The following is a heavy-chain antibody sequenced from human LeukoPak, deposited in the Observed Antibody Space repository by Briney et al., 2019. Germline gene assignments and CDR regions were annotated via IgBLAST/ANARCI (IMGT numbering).Heavy chain of an antibody. J-gene: IGHJ4*02. CDR1: GFTFSSYS. D-gene: IGHD6-13*01. Sequence: GGSLRLSCAASGFTFSSYSMNWVRQAPGKGLEWVSFISSIRSYIYYADSVKGRFTISRDNAKNSLYLQMNSLRAEDTAVYYCARFIAAPYYFDYWGRGTLVTVSS. CDR3: ARFIAAPYYFDY. CDR2: ISSIRSYI. V-gene: IGHV3-21*01.